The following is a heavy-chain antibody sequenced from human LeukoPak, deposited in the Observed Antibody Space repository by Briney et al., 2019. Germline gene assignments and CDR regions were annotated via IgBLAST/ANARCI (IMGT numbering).Heavy chain of an antibody. Sequence: SETLSLTCTVSGGSISSSSYYWGWIRQPPGKGLEWIGYIYHSGSTYYNPSLKSRVTISVDRSKNQFSLKLSSVTAADTAVYYCARGIGTIYYYYYYGMDVWGQGTTVTVSS. D-gene: IGHD1-7*01. CDR3: ARGIGTIYYYYYYGMDV. CDR2: IYHSGST. CDR1: GGSISSSSYY. J-gene: IGHJ6*02. V-gene: IGHV4-30-2*01.